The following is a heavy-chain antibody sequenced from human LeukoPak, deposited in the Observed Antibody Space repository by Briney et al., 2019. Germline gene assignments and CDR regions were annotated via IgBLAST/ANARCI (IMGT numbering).Heavy chain of an antibody. J-gene: IGHJ6*03. CDR3: ARGVYDYQKIRYFYFMDV. V-gene: IGHV1-2*02. CDR1: GYTFTDYF. CDR2: INPNNGVT. D-gene: IGHD4/OR15-4a*01. Sequence: GASVKVSCRPSGYTFTDYFIHWVRRAPGQGLEWMGWINPNNGVTKYAEKFRGRVTLTRDSSINTAYMELDRLKSDDTAVYSCARGVYDYQKIRYFYFMDVWGKGTTVTISS.